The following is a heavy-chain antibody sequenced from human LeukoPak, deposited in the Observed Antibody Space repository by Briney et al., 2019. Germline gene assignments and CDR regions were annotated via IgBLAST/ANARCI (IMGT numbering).Heavy chain of an antibody. V-gene: IGHV4-38-2*02. CDR3: ARTGAYYYYYYMDV. J-gene: IGHJ6*03. CDR2: IYHSGST. CDR1: GYSISSGYY. Sequence: SETLSLTCTVSGYSISSGYYWGWIRQPPGKGLGWIGSIYHSGSTYYNPSLKSRVTISVDTSKNQFSLKLSSVTAADTAVYYCARTGAYYYYYYMDVWGKGTSVTVSS. D-gene: IGHD1-14*01.